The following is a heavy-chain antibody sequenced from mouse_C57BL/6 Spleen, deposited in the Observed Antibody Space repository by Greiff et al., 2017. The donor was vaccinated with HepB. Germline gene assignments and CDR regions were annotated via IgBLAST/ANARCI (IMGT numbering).Heavy chain of an antibody. V-gene: IGHV1-82*01. CDR3: ARQPWDGFAMDH. CDR2: IYPGDGDT. J-gene: IGHJ4*01. D-gene: IGHD4-1*01. Sequence: QVQLQQSGPELVKPGASVKISCKASGYAFSSSWMNWVKQRPGKGLEWIGRIYPGDGDTNYNGKFKGKATLTADKSSSTAYMQLSSLTSEDSAVYFCARQPWDGFAMDHWGQGTSVTVSS. CDR1: GYAFSSSW.